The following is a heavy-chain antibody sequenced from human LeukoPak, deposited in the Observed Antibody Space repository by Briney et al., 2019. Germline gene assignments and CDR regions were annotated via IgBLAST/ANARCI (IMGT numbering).Heavy chain of an antibody. CDR1: GGSXXXYY. V-gene: IGHV4-34*01. J-gene: IGHJ4*02. CDR2: INHSGST. Sequence: TLXLXXAXYGGSXXXYYWSWIRQPPGXGLEWIGEINHSGSTNYNPSLKSRVTISVDTSKNQFSLKLSSVTAADTAVYYCASLRPRSIAARPFRPSSGWGQGTLVTVSS. D-gene: IGHD6-6*01. CDR3: ASLRPRSIAARPFRPSSG.